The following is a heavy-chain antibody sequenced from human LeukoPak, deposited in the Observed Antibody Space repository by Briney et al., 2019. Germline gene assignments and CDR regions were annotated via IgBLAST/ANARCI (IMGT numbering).Heavy chain of an antibody. CDR2: IYHSGST. Sequence: SETLSLTCAVSGYSISSGYYWGWIRQPPGKGLEWIGSIYHSGSTYYNPSLKSRVTISVDTSKNQFSLKLSSVTAADTAVYYCARVYCGGDCYSGYYFDYWGQGTLVTVSS. CDR1: GYSISSGYY. CDR3: ARVYCGGDCYSGYYFDY. D-gene: IGHD2-21*01. J-gene: IGHJ4*02. V-gene: IGHV4-38-2*01.